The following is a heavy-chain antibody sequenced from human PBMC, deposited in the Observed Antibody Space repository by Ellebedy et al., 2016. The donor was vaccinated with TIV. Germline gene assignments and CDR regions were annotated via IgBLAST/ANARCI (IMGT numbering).Heavy chain of an antibody. Sequence: SETLSLTCTVSGGSISSYYWSWIRQPPGKGLEWIGYIYYSGSTNYNPSLKSRVTISVDTSKNQFSLKLSSVTAADTAVYYCARATPEYSSGWCFDYWGQGTLVTVSS. CDR3: ARATPEYSSGWCFDY. CDR2: IYYSGST. J-gene: IGHJ4*02. D-gene: IGHD6-19*01. CDR1: GGSISSYY. V-gene: IGHV4-59*01.